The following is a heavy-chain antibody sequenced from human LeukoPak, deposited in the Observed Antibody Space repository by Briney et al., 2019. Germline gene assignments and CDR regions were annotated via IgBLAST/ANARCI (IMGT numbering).Heavy chain of an antibody. CDR2: IYYSGST. Sequence: SQTLSLTCTVSGGSISSGDYYWSWIRQPPGKGLEWIGYIYYSGSTYYNPSLESRVAISVDTSKNQFSLKLSSVTAADTAVYYCARAYSGYGLLFDYWGQGTLVTVSS. CDR3: ARAYSGYGLLFDY. D-gene: IGHD5-12*01. V-gene: IGHV4-30-4*01. J-gene: IGHJ4*02. CDR1: GGSISSGDYY.